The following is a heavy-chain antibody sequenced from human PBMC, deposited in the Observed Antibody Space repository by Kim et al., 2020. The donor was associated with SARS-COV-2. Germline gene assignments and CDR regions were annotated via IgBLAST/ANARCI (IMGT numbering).Heavy chain of an antibody. CDR2: IYYSGST. V-gene: IGHV4-39*01. CDR3: ARLFYSPNWFDP. D-gene: IGHD4-4*01. J-gene: IGHJ5*02. Sequence: SETLSLTCTVSGGSISSSSYYWGWIRQPPGKGLEWIGSIYYSGSTYYNPSLKSRVTISVDTSKNQFSLKLSSVTAADTAVYYCARLFYSPNWFDPWGQGTLVTVSS. CDR1: GGSISSSSYY.